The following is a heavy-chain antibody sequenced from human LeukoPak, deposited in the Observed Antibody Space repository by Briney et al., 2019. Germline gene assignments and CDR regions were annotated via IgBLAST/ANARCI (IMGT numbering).Heavy chain of an antibody. D-gene: IGHD2-2*01. CDR1: GGSFSGYY. Sequence: SETLSLTCAVYGGSFSGYYWSWIRQPPGKGLEWIGEINHSGSTNYNPSFKSRVTISVDTSKNQFSLKLSSVTAADTAVYYCARVGGYYANDPWGQGTLVTVSS. CDR2: INHSGST. CDR3: ARVGGYYANDP. J-gene: IGHJ5*02. V-gene: IGHV4-34*01.